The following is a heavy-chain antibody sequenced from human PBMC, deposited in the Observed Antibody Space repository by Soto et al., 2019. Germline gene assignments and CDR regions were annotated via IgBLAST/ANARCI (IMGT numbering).Heavy chain of an antibody. CDR2: VKSKIDGGTI. D-gene: IGHD5-12*01. CDR3: TTVRMATTESPFDY. Sequence: EVQLVESGGGLVKPGGSLRVSCAVSGFTFSTAWMNWVRQAPGKGLEWVGRVKSKIDGGTIDFATTVQGRITISRDDSKNMLYLQMNGLKTEDTAVYYCTTVRMATTESPFDYWGQGTLVTVSS. J-gene: IGHJ4*02. V-gene: IGHV3-15*01. CDR1: GFTFSTAW.